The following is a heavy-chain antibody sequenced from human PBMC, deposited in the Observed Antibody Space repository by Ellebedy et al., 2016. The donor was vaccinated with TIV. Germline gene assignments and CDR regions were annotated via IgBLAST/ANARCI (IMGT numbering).Heavy chain of an antibody. Sequence: GGSLRLSCAASGFNFRSYWMTWVRQAPGKGLEWVAKIRQEGDEIYYVESVKGRFTISRDNAKNSLFLQMNSLRVEDTAVYYCARRASYGDYAVQVNPWFDPWGQGTLVIVSS. J-gene: IGHJ5*02. CDR2: IRQEGDEI. CDR3: ARRASYGDYAVQVNPWFDP. CDR1: GFNFRSYW. V-gene: IGHV3-7*01. D-gene: IGHD4-17*01.